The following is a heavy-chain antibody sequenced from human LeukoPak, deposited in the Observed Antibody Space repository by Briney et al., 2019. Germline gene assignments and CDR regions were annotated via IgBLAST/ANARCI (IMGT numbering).Heavy chain of an antibody. CDR1: GFDFSAYA. Sequence: GGSLRLSCVASGFDFSAYAMSWVRQAPGKGLEWVAVISYDESNKYYVGSVKGRFTISRDISKNTLYLQMTSLRAEDTAVYFCARARQQKFLAWLLFDFWGPGTLVTVSS. CDR3: ARARQQKFLAWLLFDF. J-gene: IGHJ4*02. CDR2: ISYDESNK. V-gene: IGHV3-30-3*01. D-gene: IGHD3-3*01.